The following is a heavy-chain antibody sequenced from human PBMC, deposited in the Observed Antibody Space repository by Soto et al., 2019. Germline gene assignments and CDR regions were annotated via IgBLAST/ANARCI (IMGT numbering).Heavy chain of an antibody. CDR1: GTGIREFC. V-gene: IGHV4-4*07. J-gene: IGHJ1*01. CDR2: ITINGNT. CDR3: ARETGENWTYEAH. Sequence: SGTQSLPYRVSGTGIREFCRSWIRQHAGKGLEWIGRITINGNTQKNPSFKSRVTMSIDTSRNHFSLNLQSATAADTALYYCARETGENWTYEAHWGPGSLVTVSA. D-gene: IGHD1-7*01.